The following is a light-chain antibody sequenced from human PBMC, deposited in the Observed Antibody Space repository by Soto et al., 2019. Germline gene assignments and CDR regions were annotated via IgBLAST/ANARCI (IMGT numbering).Light chain of an antibody. CDR1: QSVSRY. CDR2: DAS. CDR3: QQRSNWPPIT. V-gene: IGKV3-11*01. Sequence: EIVLTRSPATLSLSPGERATLSCRASQSVSRYLAWYQQKPGQAPRLLIYDASNRATGIPARFSGSGSGTDFTLTISSLEPEDFAVYYCQQRSNWPPITLGQGTRLESK. J-gene: IGKJ5*01.